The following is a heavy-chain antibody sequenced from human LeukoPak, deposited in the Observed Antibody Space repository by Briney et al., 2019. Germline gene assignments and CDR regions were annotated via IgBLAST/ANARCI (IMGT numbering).Heavy chain of an antibody. D-gene: IGHD3-10*01. CDR2: ISGSGSNV. V-gene: IGHV3-11*01. CDR3: VKGSGKMDY. J-gene: IGHJ4*02. CDR1: GFTFTDYY. Sequence: GGSLRLSCSASGFTFTDYYMSWIRQDPGKGLEFVSLISGSGSNVYYADSVKGRFTISRDNAQNFLYLQMNSLRAEDTAVYYCVKGSGKMDYWGQGTLVTVSS.